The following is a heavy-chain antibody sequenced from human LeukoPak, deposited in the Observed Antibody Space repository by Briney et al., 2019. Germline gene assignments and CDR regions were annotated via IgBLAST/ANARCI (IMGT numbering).Heavy chain of an antibody. CDR3: ARGPRNIVVVPAAIGYWFDP. D-gene: IGHD2-2*01. Sequence: GGSLRLSCAASGFTFSSYWMSWVRQAPGKGLEWVANIKQDGSEKYYVDSVKGRFTISRDNAKNSLYLQMNSLRAEDTAVYYCARGPRNIVVVPAAIGYWFDPWGQGTLVTVSS. CDR2: IKQDGSEK. V-gene: IGHV3-7*01. CDR1: GFTFSSYW. J-gene: IGHJ5*02.